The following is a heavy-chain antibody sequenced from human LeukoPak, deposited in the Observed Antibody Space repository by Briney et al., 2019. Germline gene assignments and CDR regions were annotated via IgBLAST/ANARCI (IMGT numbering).Heavy chain of an antibody. CDR1: GFTFSSYG. CDR2: ISYDGSNK. D-gene: IGHD6-19*01. V-gene: IGHV3-30*03. J-gene: IGHJ4*02. CDR3: ASRAIAVANA. Sequence: GGSLRLSCAASGFTFSSYGMHWVRQAPGKGLEWVAVISYDGSNKYYADSVKGRFTISRDNSKNTLYLQMNSLRAEDTAVYYCASRAIAVANARGQGTLVTVSS.